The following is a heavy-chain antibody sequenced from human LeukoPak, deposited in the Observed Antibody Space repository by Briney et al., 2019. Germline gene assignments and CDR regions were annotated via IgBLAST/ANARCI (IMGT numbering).Heavy chain of an antibody. D-gene: IGHD3-3*01. Sequence: GGSLRLSCAASGFAFCSYWMSWVRRAPGKGLEGVTNIKQDGSEKYYVDSVKGRVTISRENAKNSLYLQMNSLRAEDTAVYYCARDQKDYDFWSNDYYYYMDVWGKGTTVTVSS. CDR2: IKQDGSEK. J-gene: IGHJ6*03. CDR3: ARDQKDYDFWSNDYYYYMDV. V-gene: IGHV3-7*01. CDR1: GFAFCSYW.